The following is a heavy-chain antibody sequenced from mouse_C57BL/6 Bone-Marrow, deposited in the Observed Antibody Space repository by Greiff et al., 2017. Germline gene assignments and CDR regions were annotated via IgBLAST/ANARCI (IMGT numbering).Heavy chain of an antibody. V-gene: IGHV5-9*01. Sequence: EVQRVESGGGLVKPGGSLKLSCAASGFTFSSYTMSWVRQTPEKRLEWVATISGGGGNTYYPDSVKGRFTISRDNAKNTLYLQMGSLRSEDTALYYCARHYYYAMDYWGQGTSVTVSS. CDR2: ISGGGGNT. CDR3: ARHYYYAMDY. J-gene: IGHJ4*01. CDR1: GFTFSSYT.